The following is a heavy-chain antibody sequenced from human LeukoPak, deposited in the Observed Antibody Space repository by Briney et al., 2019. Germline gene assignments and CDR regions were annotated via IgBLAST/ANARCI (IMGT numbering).Heavy chain of an antibody. Sequence: GGSLRLSCAASGFTVSSKYMSWVRQAPGKGLEWVSVIFSGDNTYYADSVKGRFTISRDNSKNTLYLQMNSLRAEDMAVYYCARDFGRGYCSSTSCYGWFDPWGQGTLVTVSS. D-gene: IGHD2-2*01. CDR2: IFSGDNT. V-gene: IGHV3-66*02. J-gene: IGHJ5*02. CDR1: GFTVSSKY. CDR3: ARDFGRGYCSSTSCYGWFDP.